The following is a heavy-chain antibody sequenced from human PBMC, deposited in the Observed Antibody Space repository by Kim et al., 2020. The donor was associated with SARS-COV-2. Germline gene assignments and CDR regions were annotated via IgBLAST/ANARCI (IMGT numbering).Heavy chain of an antibody. CDR1: GFTVSSNY. CDR2: IHSDGST. Sequence: GGSLRLSCPASGFTVSSNYMSWVRQAPGKGLEWVSVIHSDGSTYYADSVKGRFAISRDNSKNTLYLQMNSLRPEDTAMYYCARDQRTSYAAFNIWGQGTMVTVSS. J-gene: IGHJ3*02. D-gene: IGHD3-16*01. CDR3: ARDQRTSYAAFNI. V-gene: IGHV3-66*02.